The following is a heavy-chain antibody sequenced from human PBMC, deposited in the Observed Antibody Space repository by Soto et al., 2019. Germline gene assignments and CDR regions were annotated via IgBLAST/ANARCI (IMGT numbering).Heavy chain of an antibody. Sequence: SVKVSCKASGGTFSSYAISRVRQAPGQGLEWMGGIIPIFGTANYAQKFQGRVTITADESTSTAYMELSSLRSEDTAVYYCARDSRTDDPSYYYYGMDVWGQGTTVTVSS. J-gene: IGHJ6*02. V-gene: IGHV1-69*13. CDR1: GGTFSSYA. CDR2: IIPIFGTA. CDR3: ARDSRTDDPSYYYYGMDV. D-gene: IGHD3-3*01.